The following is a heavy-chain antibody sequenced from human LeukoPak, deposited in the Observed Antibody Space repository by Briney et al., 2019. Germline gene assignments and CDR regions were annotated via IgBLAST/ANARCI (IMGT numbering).Heavy chain of an antibody. CDR2: ISSDGSNK. V-gene: IGHV3-30-3*02. D-gene: IGHD2-2*01. CDR1: GFTFTTYS. J-gene: IGHJ4*02. Sequence: PGGSLRLSCAASGFTFTTYSIHWVRQAPGKGLEWVAVISSDGSNKYYADSVKGRFTISRDNSKNTLYLQMNSLRAEDTAVYYCAKYYRAHCSSTSCPFDYWGQGTLVTVSS. CDR3: AKYYRAHCSSTSCPFDY.